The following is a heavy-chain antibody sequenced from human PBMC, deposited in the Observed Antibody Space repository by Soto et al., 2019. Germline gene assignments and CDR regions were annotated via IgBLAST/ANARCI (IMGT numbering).Heavy chain of an antibody. CDR1: GYTFTSYY. CDR2: INPSGGST. J-gene: IGHJ4*02. Sequence: ASVKVSCKASGYTFTSYYMHWVRQAPGQGLEWMGIINPSGGSTSYAQKFQGRVTMTRDTSTSTVYMELSSLRSEDTAVYYCARDGLDFWSGYSTTPYYFDYWGQGTLVTVSS. CDR3: ARDGLDFWSGYSTTPYYFDY. V-gene: IGHV1-46*01. D-gene: IGHD3-3*01.